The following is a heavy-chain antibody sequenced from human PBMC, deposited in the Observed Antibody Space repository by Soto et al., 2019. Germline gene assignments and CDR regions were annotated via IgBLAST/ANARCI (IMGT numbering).Heavy chain of an antibody. J-gene: IGHJ4*02. Sequence: QVQLVESGGGVVQPGRSLRLSCSASGFTFRSYAMHWVRQAPGKGLEWVAVISYDGNNKSYADSVQGRFTISRDNSKNTLYLQMNSLRDEDTAVYHCARDPLTRGQGILVTVSS. CDR3: ARDPLT. CDR1: GFTFRSYA. V-gene: IGHV3-30-3*01. CDR2: ISYDGNNK.